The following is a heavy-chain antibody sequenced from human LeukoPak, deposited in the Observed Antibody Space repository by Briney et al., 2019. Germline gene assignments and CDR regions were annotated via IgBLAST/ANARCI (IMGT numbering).Heavy chain of an antibody. Sequence: ASVKVSCKASGYTFTSYAMDWVRQAPGQGLEWMGWINTNTGNPTYAQGFTGRFVFSLDTSVSTAYLQISSLKAEDTAVYYCARPSSSWPGDAFDIWGQGTMVTVSS. CDR3: ARPSSSWPGDAFDI. J-gene: IGHJ3*02. D-gene: IGHD6-13*01. V-gene: IGHV7-4-1*02. CDR1: GYTFTSYA. CDR2: INTNTGNP.